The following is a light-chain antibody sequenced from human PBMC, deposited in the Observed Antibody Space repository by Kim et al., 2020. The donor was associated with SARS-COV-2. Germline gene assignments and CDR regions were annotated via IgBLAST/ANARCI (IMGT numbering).Light chain of an antibody. CDR1: SGHSSYI. V-gene: IGLV4-60*03. J-gene: IGLJ3*02. CDR2: LEGSGNY. CDR3: ETWDSNTRV. Sequence: QPVLTQSSSASASLGSSVKLTCTLSSGHSSYIIAWHQQQPGNAPRYLMTLEGSGNYNKGSGVPDRFSGSSSGADRYLTISNLQSEDEADYYCETWDSNTRVFGGGTQLTVL.